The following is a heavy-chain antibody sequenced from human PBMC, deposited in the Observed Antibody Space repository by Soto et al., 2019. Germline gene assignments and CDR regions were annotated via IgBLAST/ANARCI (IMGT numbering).Heavy chain of an antibody. V-gene: IGHV4-31*03. CDR1: GGSISNAQYY. J-gene: IGHJ5*02. CDR3: AKTYGPFGWLDP. D-gene: IGHD3-10*01. Sequence: QVHLKESGPGLVKPSQTLSLTCTVSGGSISNAQYYWAWIRQHPGKGLEWIGYIYYSGNTYYSPSLKSRVSISIDTSKNLFSLKVNSVTAADTAVYYCAKTYGPFGWLDPWGQGTLVTVFS. CDR2: IYYSGNT.